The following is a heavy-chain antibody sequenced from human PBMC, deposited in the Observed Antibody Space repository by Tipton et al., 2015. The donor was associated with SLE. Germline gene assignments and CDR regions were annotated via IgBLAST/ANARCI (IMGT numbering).Heavy chain of an antibody. D-gene: IGHD2-2*01. V-gene: IGHV4-34*01. CDR2: INHSGST. CDR1: GGSFSGFY. J-gene: IGHJ1*01. Sequence: TLSLTCAVYGGSFSGFYWSWIRQPPGKGLGWIGEINHSGSTNYNPSLKSRVTISVDTSKNQFSLKLSSVTAADTAVYYCASLMYPFQHWGQGTLVTVSS. CDR3: ASLMYPFQH.